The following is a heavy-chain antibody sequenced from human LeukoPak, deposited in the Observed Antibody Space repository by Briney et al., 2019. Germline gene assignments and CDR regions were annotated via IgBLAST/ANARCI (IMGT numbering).Heavy chain of an antibody. CDR2: INHSGST. J-gene: IGHJ6*02. D-gene: IGHD6-6*01. V-gene: IGHV4-34*01. CDR3: ARDRGIAARPGYYGMDV. CDR1: GGSFSGYY. Sequence: PSETLSLTCAVYGGSFSGYYWSWIRQPPGKGLEWIGEINHSGSTNYNPSLKSRVTISVDTSKNQFSLKLSSVTAADTAVYYCARDRGIAARPGYYGMDVWGQGTTVTVSS.